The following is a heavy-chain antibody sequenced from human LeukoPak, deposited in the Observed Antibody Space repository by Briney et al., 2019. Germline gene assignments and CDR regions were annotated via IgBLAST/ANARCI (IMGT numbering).Heavy chain of an antibody. V-gene: IGHV3-23*01. Sequence: GGSLRLSCAASGFTFSSYAMSWVRQAPGKGLEWVSAISGSGGSTYYADSVKGRFTISRDNAKNTVYLQMNSLRVEDTAVYYCARAALAVDGYNLGTWGQGTLVTVSS. J-gene: IGHJ5*02. CDR1: GFTFSSYA. D-gene: IGHD5-24*01. CDR2: ISGSGGST. CDR3: ARAALAVDGYNLGT.